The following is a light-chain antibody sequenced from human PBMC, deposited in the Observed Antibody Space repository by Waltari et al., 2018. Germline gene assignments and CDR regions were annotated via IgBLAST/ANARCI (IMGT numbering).Light chain of an antibody. CDR3: SSYTSSSTWV. Sequence: QSALTQPASVSGSPGQSIIISCTGTSSNVGGYKYVTLYQQPPGKAPKLLIYEVSNRPSGVSNRFSCFKSDNTASLTITGLQAEDEADYYCSSYTSSSTWVFGGGTKLTVL. CDR2: EVS. J-gene: IGLJ3*02. CDR1: SSNVGGYKY. V-gene: IGLV2-14*01.